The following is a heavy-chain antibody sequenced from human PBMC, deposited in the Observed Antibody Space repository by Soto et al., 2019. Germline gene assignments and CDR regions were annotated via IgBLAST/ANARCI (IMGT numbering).Heavy chain of an antibody. J-gene: IGHJ6*02. CDR1: GFTFSSYA. V-gene: IGHV3-30-3*01. CDR2: ISYDGSNK. D-gene: IGHD1-26*01. Sequence: PGGSLRLSCSASGFTFSSYAMHWVRQAPGKGLEWVAVISYDGSNKYYADSVKGRFTISRDNSKNTLYLQMNSLRAEDTAVYYCARATWELYYYYYGMDVWGQGTTVTVSS. CDR3: ARATWELYYYYYGMDV.